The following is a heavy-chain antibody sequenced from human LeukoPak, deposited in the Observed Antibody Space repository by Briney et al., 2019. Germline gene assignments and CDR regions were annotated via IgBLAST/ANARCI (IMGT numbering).Heavy chain of an antibody. V-gene: IGHV4-59*08. CDR1: GGSISGYY. J-gene: IGHJ6*02. CDR2: IHYSGTT. Sequence: PSETLSLTCTVSGGSISGYYWSWFRQPPGKEVEWIGYIHYSGTTNYNPSLRRRVTISVDTSKNHFSLKLSSVTAADTAVYYCARQLGYSMDVWGQGTTVTVSS. CDR3: ARQLGYSMDV.